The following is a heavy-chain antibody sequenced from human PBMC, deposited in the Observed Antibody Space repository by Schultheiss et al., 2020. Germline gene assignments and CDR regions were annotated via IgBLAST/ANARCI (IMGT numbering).Heavy chain of an antibody. D-gene: IGHD5-24*01. CDR1: GFIFSNYA. J-gene: IGHJ6*02. CDR3: ARDLEGYYGMDV. Sequence: GGSLRLSCAASGFIFSNYAMHWVRQAPGKGLEWVAVISYDGSNKYYADSVKGRFTISGDNSKNTLYLQMNSLRAEDTAVYYCARDLEGYYGMDVWGQGTTVTVSS. V-gene: IGHV3-30*01. CDR2: ISYDGSNK.